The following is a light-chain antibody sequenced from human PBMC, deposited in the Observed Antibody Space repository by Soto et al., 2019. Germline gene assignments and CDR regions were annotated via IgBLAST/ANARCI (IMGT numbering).Light chain of an antibody. CDR2: DAS. V-gene: IGKV3-11*01. J-gene: IGKJ1*01. CDR3: QQRSNWPVT. CDR1: QSVSTY. Sequence: EIVLTQSPATLSLSPGERATLSCRASQSVSTYLAWYQQKPGQAPRLLIYDASSRATGIPARFSGSGSGTEFTLTSSSLEPEDVAVYYCQQRSNWPVTFGQGTRVEIK.